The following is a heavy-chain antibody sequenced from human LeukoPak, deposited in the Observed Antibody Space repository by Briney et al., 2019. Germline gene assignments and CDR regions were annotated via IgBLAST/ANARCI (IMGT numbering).Heavy chain of an antibody. CDR3: ARLVTFCSTNSCYPFDY. D-gene: IGHD2-2*01. J-gene: IGHJ4*02. CDR2: LYSGGGT. CDR1: GDSISSSSHS. V-gene: IGHV4-39*01. Sequence: SETLSLTCTVYGDSISSSSHSWGWIRQPPGKGLEWIGSLYSGGGTYYNPSLKSRVTIPIDTSKNQFSLRLNSVTAADTAVYYCARLVTFCSTNSCYPFDYWGQGTLVTVS.